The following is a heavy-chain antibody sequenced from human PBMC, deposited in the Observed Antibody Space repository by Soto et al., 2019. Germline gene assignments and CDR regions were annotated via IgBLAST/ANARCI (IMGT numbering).Heavy chain of an antibody. J-gene: IGHJ3*02. D-gene: IGHD3-22*01. Sequence: ASVKVSCKASGGTFSSYAISWVRQAPGQGLEWMGGIIPIFGTANYAQKFQGRVTITADESTSTAYMELSSLRSEDTAVYYCASPVVVISVSAFDIWGQGTMVTVSS. CDR2: IIPIFGTA. CDR1: GGTFSSYA. CDR3: ASPVVVISVSAFDI. V-gene: IGHV1-69*13.